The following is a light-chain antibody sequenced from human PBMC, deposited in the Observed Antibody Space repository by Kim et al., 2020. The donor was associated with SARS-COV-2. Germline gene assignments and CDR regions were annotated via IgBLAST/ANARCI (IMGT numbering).Light chain of an antibody. CDR1: QSLLYNDGNTY. J-gene: IGKJ2*03. V-gene: IGKV2-30*01. CDR3: VQRTHWPAS. Sequence: PSSLPCRSSQSLLYNDGNTYLNWFQQRPGQSPRRLIYHVSKRDSGVPDRFSGSGSGTDFTLKISRVEAEYVGVYYCVQRTHWPASFGQGTKLEI. CDR2: HVS.